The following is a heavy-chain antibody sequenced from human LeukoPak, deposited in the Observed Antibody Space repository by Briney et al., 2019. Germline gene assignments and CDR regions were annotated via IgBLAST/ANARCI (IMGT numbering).Heavy chain of an antibody. CDR3: ARVLPMKLRLGEFYY. Sequence: PGGSLRLSCAASGFTFSSYGMHWVRQAPGKGLEWVAVISYDGSNKYYADSVKGRFTISRDNSKNTLYLQMNSLRAEDTAVYYCARVLPMKLRLGEFYYWGQGTLVTVSS. V-gene: IGHV3-30*19. J-gene: IGHJ4*02. CDR2: ISYDGSNK. CDR1: GFTFSSYG. D-gene: IGHD3-16*01.